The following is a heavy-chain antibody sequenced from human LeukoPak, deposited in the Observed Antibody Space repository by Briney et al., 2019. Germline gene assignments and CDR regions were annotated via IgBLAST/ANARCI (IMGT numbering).Heavy chain of an antibody. D-gene: IGHD3-16*01. CDR3: ATHTIGDTYYYYMDV. J-gene: IGHJ6*03. Sequence: GGSLRLSCVTSGFSFSSYNMNWVRQAPGKGLEWVAFITNIGSAIYYTDSVKGRFTISRDNAKKSMYLQMNSLRAEDTAVYYCATHTIGDTYYYYMDVWGKGTMVTVSS. V-gene: IGHV3-21*04. CDR1: GFSFSSYN. CDR2: ITNIGSAI.